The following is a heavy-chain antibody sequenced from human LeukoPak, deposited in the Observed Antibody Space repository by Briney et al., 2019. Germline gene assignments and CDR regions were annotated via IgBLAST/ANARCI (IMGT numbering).Heavy chain of an antibody. V-gene: IGHV4-34*01. CDR2: INHSGST. J-gene: IGHJ4*02. CDR1: GGSFSGYY. Sequence: SETLSLTCAVYGGSFSGYYWSWIRRPPGKGLEWIGEINHSGSTNYNPSLKSRVTISVDTSKNQFSLKLSSVTAADTAVYYCARRLQTFDYWGQGTLVTVSS. D-gene: IGHD5-24*01. CDR3: ARRLQTFDY.